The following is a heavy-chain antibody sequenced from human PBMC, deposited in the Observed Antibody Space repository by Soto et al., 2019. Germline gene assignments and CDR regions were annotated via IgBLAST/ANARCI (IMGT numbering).Heavy chain of an antibody. CDR2: ISSRGDRT. CDR1: GFTFSRYA. D-gene: IGHD5-18*01. Sequence: SLRLSCAGSGFTFSRYAMNWVRQAPGKGLEWVSIISSRGDRTSYAESVKGRFTISRDDSKNTLFLHMNSLGAEDTAVYYCVKETGYSYGFQPNALDVWGQGTTVTVSS. J-gene: IGHJ6*02. V-gene: IGHV3-23*01. CDR3: VKETGYSYGFQPNALDV.